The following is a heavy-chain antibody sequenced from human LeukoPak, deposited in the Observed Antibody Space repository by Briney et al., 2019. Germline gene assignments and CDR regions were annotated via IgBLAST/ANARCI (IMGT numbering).Heavy chain of an antibody. J-gene: IGHJ4*02. CDR3: VKAVAVAGHYFDY. D-gene: IGHD6-19*01. CDR1: GFTFSSYA. V-gene: IGHV3-64D*06. Sequence: GGSLRLSCSASGFTFSSYAMHWVRQAPGKGLEHVSAISSNGGSTYYADSVKGRFTISRDNSKNTLYLQMSSLRAEDTAVYYCVKAVAVAGHYFDYWGQGTLVTVSS. CDR2: ISSNGGST.